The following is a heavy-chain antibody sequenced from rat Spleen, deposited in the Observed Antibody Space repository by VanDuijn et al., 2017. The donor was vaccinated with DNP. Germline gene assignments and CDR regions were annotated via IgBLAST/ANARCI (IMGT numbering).Heavy chain of an antibody. Sequence: EVQLVESGGGLVQPGRSLKVSCTASGFTFRDHYMAWVRQAPMKGLEWVASISYEGSNTYYRDSVKGRFTISRDNAKSTLYLQMDSLRSEDTATYYCATSEEGPDYWGQGVMVTVSS. V-gene: IGHV5-22*01. CDR1: GFTFRDHY. J-gene: IGHJ2*01. CDR2: ISYEGSNT. D-gene: IGHD1-11*01. CDR3: ATSEEGPDY.